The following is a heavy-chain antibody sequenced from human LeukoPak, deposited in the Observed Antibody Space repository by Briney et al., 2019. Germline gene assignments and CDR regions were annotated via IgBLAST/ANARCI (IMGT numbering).Heavy chain of an antibody. V-gene: IGHV3-11*06. CDR2: ISSSSYT. J-gene: IGHJ6*02. CDR1: GFAFSDYY. Sequence: GGSLRLSCAASGFAFSDYYMSWIRQAPGKGLEWVSYISSSSYTNYADSVKGRFTISRDNAKNSLYLQMNSLRAEDTAVYYCATETIAAAGTYYYYGMDVWGQGTTVTVSS. D-gene: IGHD6-13*01. CDR3: ATETIAAAGTYYYYGMDV.